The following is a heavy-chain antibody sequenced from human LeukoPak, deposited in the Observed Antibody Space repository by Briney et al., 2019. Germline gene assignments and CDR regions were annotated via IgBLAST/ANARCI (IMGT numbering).Heavy chain of an antibody. CDR2: ISYDGSNK. CDR1: GFTFSSYG. J-gene: IGHJ4*02. Sequence: PGGSLRLSCAASGFTFSSYGMHWVRQAPGKGLEWVAVISYDGSNKYYADSVKGRFTISRDNSKNTLYLQMNSLRAEDTAVYYCAKDNEGLTYWGQGTLVTVSS. D-gene: IGHD2-8*01. CDR3: AKDNEGLTY. V-gene: IGHV3-30*18.